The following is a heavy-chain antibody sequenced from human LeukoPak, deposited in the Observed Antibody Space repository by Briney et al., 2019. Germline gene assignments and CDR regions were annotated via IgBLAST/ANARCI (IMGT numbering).Heavy chain of an antibody. CDR2: ISHDGII. Sequence: GGSLRLSCETAGFTFSSYVMHWVRRTPGKGLVWVSRISHDGIISYADSVKGRFTISRNNAKNTLILQMNSLRVEDTAVYYCARDWVYKIDYWGRGTLVTVSS. CDR1: GFTFSSYV. J-gene: IGHJ4*02. V-gene: IGHV3-74*01. CDR3: ARDWVYKIDY. D-gene: IGHD5-24*01.